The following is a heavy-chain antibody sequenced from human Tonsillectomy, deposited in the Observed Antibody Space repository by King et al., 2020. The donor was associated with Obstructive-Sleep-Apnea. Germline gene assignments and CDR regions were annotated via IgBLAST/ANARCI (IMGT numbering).Heavy chain of an antibody. J-gene: IGHJ5*02. Sequence: QLQESGPGLVNPSETLSLSCIVSGASISSNTYYWGWIRQPPGKGLEWIGNIYYSGSTYSNPSLKSRVTISLATSKSQCSLRLRSVTAADTAVYYCARAVAVAGSFDPWGRGTLVSVSS. D-gene: IGHD6-19*01. CDR3: ARAVAVAGSFDP. CDR2: IYYSGST. CDR1: GASISSNTYY. V-gene: IGHV4-39*07.